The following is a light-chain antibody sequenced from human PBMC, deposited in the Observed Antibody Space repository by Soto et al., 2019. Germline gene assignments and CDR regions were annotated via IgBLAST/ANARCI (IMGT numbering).Light chain of an antibody. CDR3: CSYAGSFVI. CDR2: DVS. J-gene: IGLJ2*01. V-gene: IGLV2-11*01. CDR1: SSDVGGYNY. Sequence: QSALTQSRSVSGSPGQSVTISCTGTSSDVGGYNYVSWYQQDPGKAPKLMIYDVSKRPSGVPDRFSGSKSGNTASLTISGLQAEDEADYYCCSYAGSFVIFGGGTQLTVL.